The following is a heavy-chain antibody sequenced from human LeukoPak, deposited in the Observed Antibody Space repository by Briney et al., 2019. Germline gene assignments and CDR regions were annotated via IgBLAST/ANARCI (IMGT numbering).Heavy chain of an antibody. J-gene: IGHJ5*02. CDR1: GGSISNYY. D-gene: IGHD3-10*01. V-gene: IGHV4-59*12. Sequence: SETLSLTCTVSGGSISNYYWSWIRQPPGKGLEWIGYIYYSGSTNYNPSLKSRVTISVDTSKNQFSLKLSSVTAADTAVYYCARVGMVRGQRWFDPWGQGTLVTVSS. CDR3: ARVGMVRGQRWFDP. CDR2: IYYSGST.